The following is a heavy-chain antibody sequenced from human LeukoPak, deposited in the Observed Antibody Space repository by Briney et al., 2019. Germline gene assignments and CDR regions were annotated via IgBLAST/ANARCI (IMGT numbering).Heavy chain of an antibody. CDR2: ISSSGSTI. CDR3: ARGAYDILS. D-gene: IGHD3-9*01. V-gene: IGHV3-48*03. Sequence: PGGPLRLSCAASGFTFSSYEMNWVRQAPGKGLEWVSYISSSGSTIYYADSVKGRFTISRDNAKNSLYLQMNSLRAEDTAVYYCARGAYDILSWGQGTLVTVSS. CDR1: GFTFSSYE. J-gene: IGHJ4*02.